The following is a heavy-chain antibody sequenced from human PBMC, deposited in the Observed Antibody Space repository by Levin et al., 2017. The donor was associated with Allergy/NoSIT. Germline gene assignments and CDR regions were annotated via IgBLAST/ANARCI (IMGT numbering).Heavy chain of an antibody. Sequence: SETLSLTCTVSGGSISSSSYYWGWIRQPPGTGLEWIGSIYYSGSTYYNPSLKSRVTISVDTSKNQFSLKLSSVTAADTAVYYCAGEYYYDSSGSGTGYYFDYWGQGTLVTVSS. D-gene: IGHD3-22*01. CDR1: GGSISSSSYY. V-gene: IGHV4-39*07. J-gene: IGHJ4*02. CDR2: IYYSGST. CDR3: AGEYYYDSSGSGTGYYFDY.